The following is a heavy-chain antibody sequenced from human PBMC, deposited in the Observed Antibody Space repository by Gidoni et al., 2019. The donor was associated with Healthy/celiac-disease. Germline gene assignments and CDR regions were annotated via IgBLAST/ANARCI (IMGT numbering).Heavy chain of an antibody. D-gene: IGHD6-6*01. Sequence: SGFTFSSYAMSWVRQAPGKGLEWVSAISGSGGSTYYADSVKGRFTISRDNSKNTLYLQMNSLRAEDTAVYYCAKVGQLVLVYWGQGTLVTVSS. CDR1: GFTFSSYA. CDR2: ISGSGGST. V-gene: IGHV3-23*01. J-gene: IGHJ4*02. CDR3: AKVGQLVLVY.